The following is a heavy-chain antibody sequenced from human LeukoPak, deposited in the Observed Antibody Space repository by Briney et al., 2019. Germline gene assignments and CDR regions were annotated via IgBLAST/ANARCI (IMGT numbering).Heavy chain of an antibody. J-gene: IGHJ4*02. D-gene: IGHD3-16*02. Sequence: SETLSLTCAVYGGSFSGYYWSWIRQPPGKGLERIGEINHSGSTNYNPSLKSRDTISVDTSKNQFSLKLSSVTAADTAVYYCARGSASYDYVWGSYRPPYFDYWGQGTLVTVSS. CDR1: GGSFSGYY. CDR3: ARGSASYDYVWGSYRPPYFDY. V-gene: IGHV4-34*01. CDR2: INHSGST.